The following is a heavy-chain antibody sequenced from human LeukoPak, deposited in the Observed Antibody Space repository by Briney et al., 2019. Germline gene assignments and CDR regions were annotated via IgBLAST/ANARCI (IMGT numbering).Heavy chain of an antibody. CDR3: ARNLFGELDF. J-gene: IGHJ4*02. D-gene: IGHD3-10*01. Sequence: GGSLRLSCAASGFTLSSYRVHWVRQGPGKGLVWVSRINRDASIITYADSVKDRFTISRDNAKNTAYLQMNSLRAEDTAIYYCARNLFGELDFWGQGTLVTVSS. CDR1: GFTLSSYR. V-gene: IGHV3-74*01. CDR2: INRDASII.